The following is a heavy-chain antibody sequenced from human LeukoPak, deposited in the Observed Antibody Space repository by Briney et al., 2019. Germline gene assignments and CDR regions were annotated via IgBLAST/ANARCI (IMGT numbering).Heavy chain of an antibody. CDR3: ARLGRYYYDSSGYLSAIDY. CDR1: GGSISSSSYY. CDR2: IYCSGST. Sequence: SETLSLTCTVSGGSISSSSYYWGWIRQPPGKGLEWIGSIYCSGSTYYNPSLKSRVTISVDTSKNQFSLKLSSVTAADTAVYYCARLGRYYYDSSGYLSAIDYWGQGTLVTVSS. D-gene: IGHD3-22*01. V-gene: IGHV4-39*01. J-gene: IGHJ4*02.